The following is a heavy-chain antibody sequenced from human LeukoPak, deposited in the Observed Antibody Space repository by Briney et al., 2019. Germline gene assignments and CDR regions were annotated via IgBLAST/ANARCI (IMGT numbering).Heavy chain of an antibody. CDR2: ISGSGGST. Sequence: PGGSLRLSCAASGFTFSSYAMSWVRQAPGKGPEWVSAISGSGGSTYYADSVKGRFTISRDNSKNTLYLQMNSLRAEDTAVYYCAASSSWYVGDTFDYWGQGTLVTVSS. D-gene: IGHD6-13*01. CDR3: AASSSWYVGDTFDY. V-gene: IGHV3-23*01. J-gene: IGHJ4*02. CDR1: GFTFSSYA.